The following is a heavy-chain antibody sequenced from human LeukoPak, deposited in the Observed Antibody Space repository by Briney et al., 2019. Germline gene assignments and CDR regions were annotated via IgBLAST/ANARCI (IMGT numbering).Heavy chain of an antibody. V-gene: IGHV3-30*18. D-gene: IGHD6-13*01. CDR2: ISYDGSNK. Sequence: GRSLRLSCAASGFTFSTYGMHWVRQAPGKGLEWVAVISYDGSNKYYADSVKGRFTISRDNSKNTLYLQMNSLRAEDTAVYYCAKCMAAAGGYYYGMDVWGQGTTVTVSS. CDR1: GFTFSTYG. CDR3: AKCMAAAGGYYYGMDV. J-gene: IGHJ6*02.